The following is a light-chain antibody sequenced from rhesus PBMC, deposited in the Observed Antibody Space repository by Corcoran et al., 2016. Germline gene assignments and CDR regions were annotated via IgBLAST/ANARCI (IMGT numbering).Light chain of an antibody. Sequence: EIVLTQSPATLSLSPGERATLSCRASQSVSSSLAWYQQKPGQVPRLRVSGASGRATGIPDRFSGSGSGTDFTLTISSLEPEDFAVYYCQQYSNWPYSFGQGTKVKIK. CDR2: GAS. CDR1: QSVSSS. J-gene: IGKJ2*01. CDR3: QQYSNWPYS. V-gene: IGKV3-42*03.